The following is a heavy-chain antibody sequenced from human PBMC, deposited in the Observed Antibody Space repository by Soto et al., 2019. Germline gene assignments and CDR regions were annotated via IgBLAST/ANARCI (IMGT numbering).Heavy chain of an antibody. CDR3: AKPPRDLRFLEWLLFEY. D-gene: IGHD3-3*01. V-gene: IGHV3-30*18. CDR2: ISYDGSNK. J-gene: IGHJ4*02. Sequence: GGSLRLSCAASGFTFSSYGMHWVRQAPGKGLEWVAVISYDGSNKYYADSVKGRFTISRDNSKNTLYLQMNSLRAEDTAVYYCAKPPRDLRFLEWLLFEYWGQGTLVTVSS. CDR1: GFTFSSYG.